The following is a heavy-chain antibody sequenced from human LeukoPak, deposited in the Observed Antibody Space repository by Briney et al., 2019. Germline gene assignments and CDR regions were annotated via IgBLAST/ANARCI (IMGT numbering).Heavy chain of an antibody. V-gene: IGHV3-49*03. Sequence: GGSLRLSCAASGFTFSSYGMHWFRQAPGKGLEWITFIRAKAYGGTTEYAASVKGRFTISRDDSKSIAYLQMNSLRTEDTAVYYCTGHTIRYGYGYWGQGTLVTVSS. CDR1: GFTFSSYG. CDR2: IRAKAYGGTT. J-gene: IGHJ4*02. CDR3: TGHTIRYGYGY. D-gene: IGHD5-18*01.